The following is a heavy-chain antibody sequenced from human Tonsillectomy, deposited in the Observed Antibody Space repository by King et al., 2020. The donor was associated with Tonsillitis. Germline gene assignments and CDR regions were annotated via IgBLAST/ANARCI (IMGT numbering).Heavy chain of an antibody. D-gene: IGHD6-13*01. CDR1: GYTFTSYY. J-gene: IGHJ5*02. Sequence: QLVQSGAEVKKPGASVKVSCKASGYTFTSYYMQWVRQAPGQGLEWMGIINPSDGSTNYAQKFQGRVTMTRDTSTSTGYMELSSLRSEDTAVYYCARGSEGYSSSWSYWVGPWGQGTLVTVSS. CDR3: ARGSEGYSSSWSYWVGP. V-gene: IGHV1-46*03. CDR2: INPSDGST.